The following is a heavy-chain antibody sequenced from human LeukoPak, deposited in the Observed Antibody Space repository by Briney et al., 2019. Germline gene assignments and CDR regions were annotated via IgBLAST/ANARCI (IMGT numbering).Heavy chain of an antibody. CDR2: IIPIFGTA. V-gene: IGHV1-69*06. J-gene: IGHJ4*02. CDR1: GGTFSSYA. D-gene: IGHD4-17*01. CDR3: ARSRTTVTTLTLDY. Sequence: ASVKVSCKTSGGTFSSYAISWVRQAPGQGLEWMGGIIPIFGTANYAQKFQGRVTITADKSTSTAYMELSSLRSEDTAVYYCARSRTTVTTLTLDYWGQGTLVTVSS.